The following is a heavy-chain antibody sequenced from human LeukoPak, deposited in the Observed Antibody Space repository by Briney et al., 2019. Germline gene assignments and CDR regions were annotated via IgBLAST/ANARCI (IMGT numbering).Heavy chain of an antibody. V-gene: IGHV1-69*13. CDR3: ARGKPYDSSGYYYT. CDR1: GGTFSSYA. J-gene: IGHJ5*02. D-gene: IGHD3-22*01. Sequence: SVKVSCKASGGTFSSYAISWVRQAPGQGLEWMGGIIPIFGTANYAQKFQGRVTITADESTSTAYMELSSLRSDDTAVYYCARGKPYDSSGYYYTWGQGTLVTVSS. CDR2: IIPIFGTA.